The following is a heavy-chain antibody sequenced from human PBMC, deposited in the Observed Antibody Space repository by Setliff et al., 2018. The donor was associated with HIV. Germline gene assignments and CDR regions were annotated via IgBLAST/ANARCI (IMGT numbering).Heavy chain of an antibody. CDR1: GFTFSTHA. CDR2: ITSSGNYK. Sequence: GGSLRLSCAASGFTFSTHAMHWVRQAPGKGLEWVSSITSSGNYKSYADSVQGRFTISRDNADNSLYLDMNSLRAEDTGVYYCARDQEYVIVVAASMNMPGYLHYYYMDVWGRGSTVTVSS. CDR3: ARDQEYVIVVAASMNMPGYLHYYYMDV. V-gene: IGHV3-21*01. D-gene: IGHD2-2*01. J-gene: IGHJ6*03.